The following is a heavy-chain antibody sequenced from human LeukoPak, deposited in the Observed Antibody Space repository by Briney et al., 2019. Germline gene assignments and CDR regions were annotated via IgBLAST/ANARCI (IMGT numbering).Heavy chain of an antibody. Sequence: SETLSLTCTVSGGSISSYYWSWIRQPPGKGLEWIGYIYYSGSTNYNPSLKSRVTISVDTSKNQFSLKLSSVTAADTAVYYCARDRESSGWYWRGDLYAFDIWGQGTMVTVSS. D-gene: IGHD6-19*01. CDR1: GGSISSYY. V-gene: IGHV4-59*01. J-gene: IGHJ3*02. CDR3: ARDRESSGWYWRGDLYAFDI. CDR2: IYYSGST.